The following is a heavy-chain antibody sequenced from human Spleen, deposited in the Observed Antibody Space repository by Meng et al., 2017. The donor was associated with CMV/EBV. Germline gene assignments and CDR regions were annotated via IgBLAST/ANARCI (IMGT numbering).Heavy chain of an antibody. CDR2: ITWNSGNI. J-gene: IGHJ3*02. V-gene: IGHV3-9*01. CDR1: GFTFDDYA. CDR3: AKHIAIMSSIPAFDI. D-gene: IGHD5/OR15-5a*01. Sequence: GGSLRLSCAASGFTFDDYAMHWVRQAPGKGLEWVSGITWNSGNIHYADSVKGRFTISRDNAKNSLYLQMNSLRPEDTALYYCAKHIAIMSSIPAFDIWGQGTMVTVSS.